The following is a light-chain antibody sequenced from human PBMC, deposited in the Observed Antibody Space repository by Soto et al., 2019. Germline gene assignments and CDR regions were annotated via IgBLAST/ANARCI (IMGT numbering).Light chain of an antibody. J-gene: IGLJ2*01. CDR3: SSYPGSSTLI. CDR2: DVS. Sequence: QSALTQPASVSGSPGQSITISCTGTSSDIGEYNYVSWYQHHPGKAPKLMIYDVSNGPSGVSNRFSGSKSGNTASLTISGLQAEDEADYYCSSYPGSSTLIFGGGTQLTVL. CDR1: SSDIGEYNY. V-gene: IGLV2-14*03.